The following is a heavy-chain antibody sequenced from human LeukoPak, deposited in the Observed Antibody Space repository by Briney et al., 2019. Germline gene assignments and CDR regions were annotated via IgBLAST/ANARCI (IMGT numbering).Heavy chain of an antibody. CDR3: ARRAYYSGSFAGYYFDY. Sequence: SETLSLTCTVSGGSISIYYWSCIRQPPGEGLEWIGYIYTSGRTNYNPSLKSRVTISVDTSKNQFYLKLSSVTAADTAVYYCARRAYYSGSFAGYYFDYWGQGTLVTVSS. V-gene: IGHV4-4*09. CDR2: IYTSGRT. J-gene: IGHJ4*02. D-gene: IGHD1-26*01. CDR1: GGSISIYY.